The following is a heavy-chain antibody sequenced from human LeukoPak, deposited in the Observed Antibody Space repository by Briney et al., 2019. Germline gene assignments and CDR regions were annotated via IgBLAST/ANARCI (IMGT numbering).Heavy chain of an antibody. J-gene: IGHJ4*02. V-gene: IGHV1-69*04. CDR1: GGTFSSYA. CDR2: IIPILGIA. D-gene: IGHD3-10*01. CDR3: ARDSGVVDGQFYDY. Sequence: GASMKVSCKASGGTFSSYAISWVRQAPGQGLEWMGRIIPILGIANYAQKFQGRVTITADKSTSTAYMELSSLRSEDTAVYYCARDSGVVDGQFYDYWGQGTLVTVSS.